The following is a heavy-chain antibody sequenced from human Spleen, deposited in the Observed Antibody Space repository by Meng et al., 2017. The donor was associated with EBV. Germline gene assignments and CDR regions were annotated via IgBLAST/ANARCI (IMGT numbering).Heavy chain of an antibody. J-gene: IGHJ5*02. V-gene: IGHV7-4-1*02. CDR3: ARGHDSGTYTFDP. CDR2: IKTDTGDP. Sequence: QVQLVQSWSELGRPGASAKVSCKATGYGFTEHAMTWVWQAPGQGLELMGWIKTDTGDPTYAQDFTGRFVFSLDTSVTTAYLQIISLKAEDTAVYYCARGHDSGTYTFDPWGQGTLVTVSS. CDR1: GYGFTEHA. D-gene: IGHD3-10*01.